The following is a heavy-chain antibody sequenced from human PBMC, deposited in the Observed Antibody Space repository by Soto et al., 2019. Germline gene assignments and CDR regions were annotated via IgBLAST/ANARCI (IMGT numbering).Heavy chain of an antibody. CDR2: IYSGGTS. D-gene: IGHD3-10*01. Sequence: EVQLVESGGGLVQPGGSLRLSCAASGFIVSTNHMTWVRQAPGKGLEWVAVIYSGGTSYYADSVDGRFTISRHNSKNTLYLQMISPRPEDTAVSYCARAAISFGESGFDYWGQGSLVTVSP. J-gene: IGHJ4*02. CDR1: GFIVSTNH. V-gene: IGHV3-53*04. CDR3: ARAAISFGESGFDY.